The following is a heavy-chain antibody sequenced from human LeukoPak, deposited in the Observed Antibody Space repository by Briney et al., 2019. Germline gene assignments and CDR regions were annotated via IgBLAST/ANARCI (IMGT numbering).Heavy chain of an antibody. V-gene: IGHV4-31*03. D-gene: IGHD3-22*01. CDR1: GGSIISGGYY. CDR3: VKEPHYNDSP. Sequence: SQTLSLTCTVSGGSIISGGYYWSWVRQHPGRGLEWIGYIYNNGNTYYNPSLRSRVTISIDTPKNQFFLKMTSVTAADTAVYFCVKEPHYNDSPCGQGALVTVSS. J-gene: IGHJ5*02. CDR2: IYNNGNT.